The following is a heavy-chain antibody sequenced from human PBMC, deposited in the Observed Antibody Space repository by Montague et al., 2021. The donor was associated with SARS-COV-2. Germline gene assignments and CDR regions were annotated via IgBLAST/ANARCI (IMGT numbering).Heavy chain of an antibody. CDR3: ARGQEGVNMVLVVLGFYYYMDV. Sequence: SETLSLTCTVSGGSISSYYWSWIRQPPGKGLEWIGYIYYSGSTNYNPSLKSRVTISVDTSKNQFSLKLSSVTAAGTAVYYCARGQEGVNMVLVVLGFYYYMDVWGKGTTVTVSS. CDR1: GGSISSYY. D-gene: IGHD3-22*01. V-gene: IGHV4-59*01. J-gene: IGHJ6*03. CDR2: IYYSGST.